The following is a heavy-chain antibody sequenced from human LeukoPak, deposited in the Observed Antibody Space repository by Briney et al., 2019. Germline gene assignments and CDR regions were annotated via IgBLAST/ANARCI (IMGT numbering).Heavy chain of an antibody. CDR3: ARGADGVSSNSRGWFDP. V-gene: IGHV3-21*01. J-gene: IGHJ5*02. Sequence: GGSLRLSCAASGFTFNRYNMNWVRRAPGKGLEWVSSISTSSSYIYYADSVRGRFTISRDNAKNSLYLQMNSLRAEDTAVYSCARGADGVSSNSRGWFDPWGQGTLVTVSS. CDR1: GFTFNRYN. D-gene: IGHD2-15*01. CDR2: ISTSSSYI.